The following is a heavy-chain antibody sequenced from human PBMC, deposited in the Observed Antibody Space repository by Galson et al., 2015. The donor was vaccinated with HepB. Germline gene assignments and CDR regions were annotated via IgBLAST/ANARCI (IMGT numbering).Heavy chain of an antibody. D-gene: IGHD4-17*01. CDR2: ISYDGSLT. V-gene: IGHV3-33*01. J-gene: IGHJ4*02. Sequence: SLRLSCAASGFSLSNSDTGMHWVRQALGTGLEWLAVISYDGSLTYYADSVKGRFTISRDISKNTLYLQMNGLRAEDTAVYYCARYYADYMSWDYWGQGTLVTVSS. CDR1: GFSLSNSDTG. CDR3: ARYYADYMSWDY.